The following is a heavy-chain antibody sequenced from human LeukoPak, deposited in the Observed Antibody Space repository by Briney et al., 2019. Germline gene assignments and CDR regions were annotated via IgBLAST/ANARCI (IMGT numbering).Heavy chain of an antibody. CDR2: ISGSGGST. D-gene: IGHD6-13*01. V-gene: IGHV3-23*01. J-gene: IGHJ4*02. Sequence: GGSLRLSCAASGFTFSSYAMSWFRQAPGKGLEWVSAISGSGGSTYYADSVKGRFTISTDNSKNTLYLQMNSLRAEDTAVYYCAKVEGGSSWYYFDYWGQGTLVTVSS. CDR1: GFTFSSYA. CDR3: AKVEGGSSWYYFDY.